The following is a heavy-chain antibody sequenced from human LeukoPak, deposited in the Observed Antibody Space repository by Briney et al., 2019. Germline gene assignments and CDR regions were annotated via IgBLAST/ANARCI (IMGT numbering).Heavy chain of an antibody. J-gene: IGHJ4*02. D-gene: IGHD5-18*01. CDR1: GGSISSSSYY. CDR3: AREGGSYGRTVDY. Sequence: PSETLSLTCTVSGGSISSSSYYWGWIRQPPGKGLEWIGSIYHSGGTYYNPSLKSRLTISVDTSKNQFSLKLSSVTAADTAVYYCAREGGSYGRTVDYWGQGTLVTVSS. CDR2: IYHSGGT. V-gene: IGHV4-39*07.